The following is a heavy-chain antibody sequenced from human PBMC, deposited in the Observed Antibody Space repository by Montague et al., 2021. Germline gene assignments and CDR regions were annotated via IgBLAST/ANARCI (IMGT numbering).Heavy chain of an antibody. CDR3: ARLDIVLIYWGSDY. V-gene: IGHV4-39*01. D-gene: IGHD2-8*01. CDR1: DGSISSSNYH. Sequence: SETLSLACIVSDGSISSSNYHWGWIRQPPGKGLEWIGSITYTGNTYYNPSLKSRVTMSVDTSRNQFSLKLTSVTAADTAVYYCARLDIVLIYWGSDYWGQGTLVTVSS. CDR2: ITYTGNT. J-gene: IGHJ4*02.